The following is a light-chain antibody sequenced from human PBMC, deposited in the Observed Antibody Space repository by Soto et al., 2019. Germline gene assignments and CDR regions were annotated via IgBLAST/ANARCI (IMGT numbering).Light chain of an antibody. J-gene: IGKJ1*01. CDR2: AAS. Sequence: DIQMTQSPSSLSASLGDRVTITCRASQGIKKYVAWYQQKPGKVPKLLIYAASSLQSGVPSRFSGSGSGTDFTLTISSLQPEDVATYYYQKYDTVPWAFGQGTKVDIK. CDR1: QGIKKY. CDR3: QKYDTVPWA. V-gene: IGKV1-27*01.